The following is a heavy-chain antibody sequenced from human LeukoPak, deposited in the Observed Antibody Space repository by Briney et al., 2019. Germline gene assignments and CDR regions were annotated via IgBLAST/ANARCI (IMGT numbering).Heavy chain of an antibody. Sequence: PSETLSLTCTVSGASIGSYYWSWIRQPPGKGLEWIDYISQNGYTKYTPSLKSRVTISRDTSENQFSLILSSVTAADTAVYYCTRHDVVAVIGHGMAVWGQGTTVTVSS. J-gene: IGHJ6*02. CDR3: TRHDVVAVIGHGMAV. V-gene: IGHV4-59*08. CDR2: ISQNGYT. D-gene: IGHD2-15*01. CDR1: GASIGSYY.